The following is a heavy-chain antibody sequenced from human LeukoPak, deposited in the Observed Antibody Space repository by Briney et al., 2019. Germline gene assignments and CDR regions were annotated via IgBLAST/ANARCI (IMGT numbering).Heavy chain of an antibody. CDR1: GFTFSSYA. D-gene: IGHD5-12*01. CDR3: VKDRVATIRGDFDY. Sequence: PGGSLRLSCSASGFTFSSYAMHWLGQAPGKGLADVSAISSNGGSTYLADSVKGRFTISRDNSKNTLYLQMSSLRAEDTAVYYCVKDRVATIRGDFDYWGQGTLVTVSS. V-gene: IGHV3-64D*06. J-gene: IGHJ4*02. CDR2: ISSNGGST.